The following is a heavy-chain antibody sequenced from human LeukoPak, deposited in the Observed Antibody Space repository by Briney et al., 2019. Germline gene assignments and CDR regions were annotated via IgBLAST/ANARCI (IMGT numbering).Heavy chain of an antibody. CDR2: INTDGSST. D-gene: IGHD1-26*01. CDR1: GFTFSSYW. Sequence: GGSLRLSCAASGFTFSSYWMHWVRQAPGKGLVWLARINTDGSSTIYADSVKGRFTTSRDNSKNTLYLQMNSLRAEDTAVYYCAKAPSGSQTVWDAFDIWGQGTMVTVSS. J-gene: IGHJ3*02. CDR3: AKAPSGSQTVWDAFDI. V-gene: IGHV3-74*01.